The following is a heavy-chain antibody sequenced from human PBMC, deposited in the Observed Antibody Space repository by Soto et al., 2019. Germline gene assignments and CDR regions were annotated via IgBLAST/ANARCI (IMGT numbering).Heavy chain of an antibody. J-gene: IGHJ4*02. D-gene: IGHD3-3*01. Sequence: QITLNESGPTVVNPTETLTLTCTFSGFSLTTSGVGGGWVRQSPGKAPEWLALIYWDYDKRYSTSLKSRLTITKDTSKNQVVLTMANVDPADTATYYCAHRVLRAVFGLVTTTAIDFDFWGQRTPVVVSS. V-gene: IGHV2-5*02. CDR3: AHRVLRAVFGLVTTTAIDFDF. CDR2: IYWDYDK. CDR1: GFSLTTSGVG.